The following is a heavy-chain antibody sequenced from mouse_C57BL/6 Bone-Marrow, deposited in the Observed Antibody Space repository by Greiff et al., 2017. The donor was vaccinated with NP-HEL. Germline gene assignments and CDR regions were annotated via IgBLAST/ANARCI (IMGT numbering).Heavy chain of an antibody. D-gene: IGHD2-2*01. CDR3: ARVSTMVKRFAY. CDR2: IDPSDSYT. V-gene: IGHV1-59*01. CDR1: GYTFTSDW. Sequence: VQLQQPGAELVRPGTSVKLSCKASGYTFTSDWMHWVKQRPGQGLEWIGVIDPSDSYTNYDPKFKGKATLTVDTSSSTAYLPLSSLTSEDSAVYDGARVSTMVKRFAYWGQGTLVIVSA. J-gene: IGHJ3*01.